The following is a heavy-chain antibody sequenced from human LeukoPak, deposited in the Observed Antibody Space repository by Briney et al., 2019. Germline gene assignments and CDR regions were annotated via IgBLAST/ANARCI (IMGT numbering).Heavy chain of an antibody. CDR3: AREKGVRDAYNFPPDYSYYDF. Sequence: SVKVSCKASGGTFISHALVWVRQAPGKGFEWVGGTIPTIMTPNYAQKFQGRITIATDESTTTAYMELTSLTSDDTAVYYCAREKGVRDAYNFPPDYSYYDFWGQGTLVTVSS. J-gene: IGHJ4*02. CDR2: TIPTIMTP. CDR1: GGTFISHA. D-gene: IGHD5-24*01. V-gene: IGHV1-69*05.